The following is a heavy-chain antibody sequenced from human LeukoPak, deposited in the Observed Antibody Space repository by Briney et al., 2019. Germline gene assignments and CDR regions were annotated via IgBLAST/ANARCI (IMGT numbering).Heavy chain of an antibody. D-gene: IGHD5-18*01. CDR1: GYTFTSYY. CDR2: INPSGGST. CDR3: ASGGSVDTAMVSFVDY. J-gene: IGHJ4*02. Sequence: ASVKVSCKASGYTFTSYYMHWVRQAPGQGLEWMGIINPSGGSTSYAQKFQGRVTMTRDTSTSTVYMELSSLRSEDTAVYYCASGGSVDTAMVSFVDYWGQGTLVTVSS. V-gene: IGHV1-46*01.